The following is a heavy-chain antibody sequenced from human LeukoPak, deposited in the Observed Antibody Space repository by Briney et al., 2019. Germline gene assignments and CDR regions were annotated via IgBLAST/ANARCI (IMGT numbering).Heavy chain of an antibody. D-gene: IGHD3-10*01. CDR1: GFTLSSYA. V-gene: IGHV3-23*01. Sequence: GGSLRLSCAASGFTLSSYAMSWVRQAPGKGLEWVSVISGSGGSTNYADSVKGRFTISRDNSKNTLYLQMNSLRAEDTAVYYCAKFRGGSPLRGYYYYGMDVWGQGTTVPVSS. J-gene: IGHJ6*02. CDR2: ISGSGGST. CDR3: AKFRGGSPLRGYYYYGMDV.